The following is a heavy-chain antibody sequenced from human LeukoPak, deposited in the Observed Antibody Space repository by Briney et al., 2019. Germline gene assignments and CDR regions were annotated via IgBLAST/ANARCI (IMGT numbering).Heavy chain of an antibody. CDR2: IYHNGNT. CDR1: GGSISSNDYY. CDR3: AAYGEGYCSSTSCPVGDY. Sequence: SETLSLTCTVSGGSISSNDYYWGWIRQPPGKGLEWIGNIYHNGNTNFNPALKRRVTMSIDTSKNQFSLDLASVTAADTAVYYCAAYGEGYCSSTSCPVGDYWGQGTLVTVSS. D-gene: IGHD2-2*01. V-gene: IGHV4-39*01. J-gene: IGHJ4*02.